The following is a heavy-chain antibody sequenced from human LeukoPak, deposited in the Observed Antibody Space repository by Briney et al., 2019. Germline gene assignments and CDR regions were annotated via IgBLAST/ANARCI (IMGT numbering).Heavy chain of an antibody. V-gene: IGHV1-2*02. CDR2: INPNSGGT. CDR1: GYTFTGYY. J-gene: IGHJ3*02. D-gene: IGHD1-14*01. CDR3: ARGTGDAFDI. Sequence: ASVKVSCKASGYTFTGYYMHWVRQAPGQGLEWMGWINPNSGGTNYAQKFQGRVTMTRDTSISTVYMELSSLRPEDTAVYYCARGTGDAFDIWGQGTMVTVSS.